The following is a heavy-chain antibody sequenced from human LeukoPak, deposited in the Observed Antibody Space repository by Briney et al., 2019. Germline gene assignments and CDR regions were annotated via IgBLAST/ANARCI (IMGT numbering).Heavy chain of an antibody. V-gene: IGHV3-7*01. CDR1: GFTFSSYW. CDR2: IKQDGSEK. D-gene: IGHD4-17*01. CDR3: ARDVDDYGDYVDWFDP. J-gene: IGHJ5*02. Sequence: GGSLRLSCAASGFTFSSYWMSWVRQAPGKGLEWVAHIKQDGSEKYYVDSVKGRFTISRDNAKTSLYLQMNSLRAEYTAVYYCARDVDDYGDYVDWFDPWGQGTLVTVSS.